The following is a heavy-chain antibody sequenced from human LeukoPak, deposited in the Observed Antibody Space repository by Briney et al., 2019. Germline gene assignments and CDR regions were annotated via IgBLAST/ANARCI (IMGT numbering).Heavy chain of an antibody. CDR1: GYTFTSYD. Sequence: RASVKVSCKASGYTFTSYDINWVRQATGQGLEWMGCMNPNSGNTGYAQKFQGRVTMTRNTSISTAYMELSSLRSEDTAVYYCARGSGDTIFGVVSYGMDVWGQGTTVTVSS. J-gene: IGHJ6*02. CDR2: MNPNSGNT. D-gene: IGHD3-3*01. V-gene: IGHV1-8*01. CDR3: ARGSGDTIFGVVSYGMDV.